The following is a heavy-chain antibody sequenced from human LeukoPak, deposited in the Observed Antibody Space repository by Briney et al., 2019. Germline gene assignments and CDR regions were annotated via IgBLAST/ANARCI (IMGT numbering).Heavy chain of an antibody. CDR1: GGSISSYY. V-gene: IGHV4-59*01. Sequence: SETLSLTCTVSGGSISSYYWSWIRQPPGKGLEWIGYIHYSGGTHYNPSLKSRVTISVDTSKNQVSLKLRSVTAADTAVYYCARTTEGYAGGPGYSYYYYMDVWGKGTTVTISS. CDR3: ARTTEGYAGGPGYSYYYYMDV. J-gene: IGHJ6*03. D-gene: IGHD5-12*01. CDR2: IHYSGGT.